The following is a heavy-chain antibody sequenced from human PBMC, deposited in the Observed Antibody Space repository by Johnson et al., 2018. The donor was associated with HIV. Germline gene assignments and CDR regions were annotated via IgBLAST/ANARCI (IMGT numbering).Heavy chain of an antibody. CDR1: GFSFSDYY. Sequence: QVLLVESGGGLVKPGGSLRLSCAASGFSFSDYYMSWIRQAPGKGPEWVSSISSSGRTVYYAASVKGRFTISRANAKNSLYRHMNSLRAEDTAVYYCATPDPTHRPGVFDIWGQGTMVTVSS. V-gene: IGHV3-11*04. J-gene: IGHJ3*02. CDR2: ISSSGRTV. D-gene: IGHD1-14*01. CDR3: ATPDPTHRPGVFDI.